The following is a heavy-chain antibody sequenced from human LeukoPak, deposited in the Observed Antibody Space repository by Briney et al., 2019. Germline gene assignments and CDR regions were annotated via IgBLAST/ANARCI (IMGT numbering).Heavy chain of an antibody. J-gene: IGHJ4*02. D-gene: IGHD1-26*01. CDR2: IYSGGNT. CDR3: ARVGGSSYNY. V-gene: IGHV3-53*01. CDR1: GFTFGDYA. Sequence: PGRSLRLSCTASGFTFGDYAMSWVRQAPGKGLEWVSVIYSGGNTYYADSVKGRFTISRDNSKNTLYLQMNSLRAEDTAVYYCARVGGSSYNYWGQGTLVTVSS.